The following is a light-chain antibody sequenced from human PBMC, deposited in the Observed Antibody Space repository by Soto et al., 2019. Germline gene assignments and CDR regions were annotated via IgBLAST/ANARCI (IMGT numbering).Light chain of an antibody. CDR3: SSYRSSGNSRWV. CDR1: SSDVGAYNS. CDR2: EVT. J-gene: IGLJ3*02. Sequence: QSALTQPASVSGSPGQSITIFCTGTSSDVGAYNSVSWYQQYPGKAPKLMIYEVTNRPSGVSNRFSGSKSGNTASLTISGLQAEDEADYYCSSYRSSGNSRWVFGGGTKVTVL. V-gene: IGLV2-14*01.